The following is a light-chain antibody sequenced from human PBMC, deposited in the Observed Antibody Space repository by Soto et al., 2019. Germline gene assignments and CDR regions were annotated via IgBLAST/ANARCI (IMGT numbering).Light chain of an antibody. V-gene: IGKV3-15*01. CDR1: QRINSD. Sequence: EIVMTQSPVNLSVSPGETATLSCRGSQRINSDLALYQQKPGQAPRLLIYGASTRATGIPARFSGSGSGTEFTLTISSLQSEDFAVYYCQQYNNWPLTFGGGAKVEIK. CDR3: QQYNNWPLT. J-gene: IGKJ4*01. CDR2: GAS.